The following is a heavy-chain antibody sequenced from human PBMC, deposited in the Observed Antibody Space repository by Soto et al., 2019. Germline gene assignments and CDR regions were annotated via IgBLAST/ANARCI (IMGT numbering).Heavy chain of an antibody. Sequence: DSVKVSCKAYGYTFTSYGISWVRQAPGQGLEWMGWISAYNGNTNYAQKLQGRVTMTTDTSTSTVYMELSSLRSDDTAVYYCARVRGGGSEYFFDYWGQGTLVTVS. V-gene: IGHV1-18*04. CDR1: GYTFTSYG. CDR2: ISAYNGNT. CDR3: ARVRGGGSEYFFDY. J-gene: IGHJ4*02. D-gene: IGHD2-15*01.